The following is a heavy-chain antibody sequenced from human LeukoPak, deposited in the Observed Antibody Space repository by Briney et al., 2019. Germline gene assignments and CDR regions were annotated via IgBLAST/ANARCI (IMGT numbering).Heavy chain of an antibody. CDR1: GGSFSGYY. CDR2: INHSGST. J-gene: IGHJ4*02. V-gene: IGHV4-34*01. Sequence: SETLSLTCAVFGGSFSGYYWTWIRQPPGKGLEWIGEINHSGSTNYNPSLKSRVTISVDTSKNQFSLKLSSVTAADTAVYYCAGVELLGPGYWGQGTLDTVSS. CDR3: AGVELLGPGY. D-gene: IGHD1-26*01.